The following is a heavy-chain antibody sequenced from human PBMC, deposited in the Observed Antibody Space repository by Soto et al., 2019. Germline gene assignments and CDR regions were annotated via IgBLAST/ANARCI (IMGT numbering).Heavy chain of an antibody. J-gene: IGHJ4*01. CDR1: RCTFSNYW. CDR2: IHPDDSAI. V-gene: IGHV5-51*01. CDR3: ARWAEGVTTPHFDY. D-gene: IGHD4-17*01. Sequence: PGASLKISCKGSRCTFSNYWIGWVRQMPGKGLEWMGIIHPDDSAIRYSPSFKGQVTISADKSISTAYLQWGSLKASDTAMYYCARWAEGVTTPHFDYWGQGTLVTVSS.